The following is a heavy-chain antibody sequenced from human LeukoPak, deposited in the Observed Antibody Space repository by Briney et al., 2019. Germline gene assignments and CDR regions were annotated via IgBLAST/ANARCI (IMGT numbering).Heavy chain of an antibody. J-gene: IGHJ4*02. CDR2: IYYSGST. D-gene: IGHD3-22*01. CDR3: ASPYDTVDPPPWGY. Sequence: SETLSLTCTVSGGSISSSSYYWGWIRQPPGKGLEWMGSIYYSGSTYYNPSLKSRVTISVDTSKNQFSLKLSSVTAADTAVYYCASPYDTVDPPPWGYWGQGTLVTVSS. V-gene: IGHV4-39*07. CDR1: GGSISSSSYY.